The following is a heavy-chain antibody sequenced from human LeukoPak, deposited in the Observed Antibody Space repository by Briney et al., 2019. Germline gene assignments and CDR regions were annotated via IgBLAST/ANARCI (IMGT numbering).Heavy chain of an antibody. J-gene: IGHJ6*02. CDR3: AKDRREYYYGSGSYYNGPAVGYYYGMDV. CDR1: GFTFSSYS. D-gene: IGHD3-10*01. Sequence: GGSLRLSCAASGFTFSSYSMHWVRQAPGKGLEWVAVISYNGSTKYYADSLKGRFTISRDNSKNTLYLQMNSLRAEDTAVYYCAKDRREYYYGSGSYYNGPAVGYYYGMDVWGQGTTVTVSS. CDR2: ISYNGSTK. V-gene: IGHV3-30*18.